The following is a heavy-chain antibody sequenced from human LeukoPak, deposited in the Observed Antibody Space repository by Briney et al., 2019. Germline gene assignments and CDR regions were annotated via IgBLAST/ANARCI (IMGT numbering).Heavy chain of an antibody. CDR3: AKDLGGNYYYYYGMDV. CDR2: IYYSGST. CDR1: GGSISSYY. Sequence: PSETLSLTCTVSGGSISSYYWSWIRQPPGKGLEWIGYIYYSGSTNYNPPLKSRVTISVDTSKNQFSLKLSSVTAADTAVYYCAKDLGGNYYYYYGMDVWGQGTTVTVSS. D-gene: IGHD2-15*01. J-gene: IGHJ6*02. V-gene: IGHV4-59*01.